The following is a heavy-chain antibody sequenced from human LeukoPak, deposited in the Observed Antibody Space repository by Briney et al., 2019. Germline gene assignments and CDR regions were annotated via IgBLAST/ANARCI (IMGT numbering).Heavy chain of an antibody. D-gene: IGHD2-2*02. J-gene: IGHJ4*02. CDR1: GFTFSSYG. CDR2: ISYDGSNK. V-gene: IGHV3-30*03. Sequence: PGGSLRLSCAASGFTFSSYGMHWVRQAPGKGLEWVAVISYDGSNKYYADSVKGRFTISRDNSKNTLYLQMNSLRAEDTAVYYCARDHCTSCYNYFDYWGQGTLVTVSS. CDR3: ARDHCTSCYNYFDY.